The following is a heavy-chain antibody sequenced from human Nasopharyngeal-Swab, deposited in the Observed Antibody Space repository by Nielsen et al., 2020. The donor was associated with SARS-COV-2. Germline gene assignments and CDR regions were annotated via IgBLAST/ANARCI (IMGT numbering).Heavy chain of an antibody. J-gene: IGHJ6*02. Sequence: ESLKISCTVSGGSIENYHWTWIRQSAGEGLEWMGHIYGSGATNYNPSLKSRIFMSVDPSKNQFSLTLRSVTAADTAVYYCARDPFRIFGVAYGLDVWGQGTTVTVSS. D-gene: IGHD3-3*02. V-gene: IGHV4-4*07. CDR3: ARDPFRIFGVAYGLDV. CDR1: GGSIENYH. CDR2: IYGSGAT.